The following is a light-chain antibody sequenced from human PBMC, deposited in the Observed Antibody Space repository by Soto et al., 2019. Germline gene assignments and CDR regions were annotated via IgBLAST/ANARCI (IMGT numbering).Light chain of an antibody. CDR3: QQDTAWPIT. J-gene: IGKJ5*01. V-gene: IGKV3-15*01. Sequence: EVVMTQSPATVSVSPGERVTLFCRASQSVNNNYLAWYQQKPGQAPRLLIYGISARASGVPARFSGSGSGTDFTITIDSLQSEDFAVYYCQQDTAWPITFGPGTRLDIK. CDR1: QSVNNN. CDR2: GIS.